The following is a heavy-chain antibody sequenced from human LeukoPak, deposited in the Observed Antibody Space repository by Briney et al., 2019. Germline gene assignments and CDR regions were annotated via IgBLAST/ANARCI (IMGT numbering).Heavy chain of an antibody. J-gene: IGHJ4*02. V-gene: IGHV3-30*18. Sequence: PRRSLRLSCAASGFTFSSYGMHWVRQAPGKGLEWVAVISYDGSNKYYADSVKGRFTISRDNSKNTLYLQMNSLRAEDTAVYYCAKPNTYYYDSSGYYYFDYWGQGTLVTVSS. CDR2: ISYDGSNK. D-gene: IGHD3-22*01. CDR1: GFTFSSYG. CDR3: AKPNTYYYDSSGYYYFDY.